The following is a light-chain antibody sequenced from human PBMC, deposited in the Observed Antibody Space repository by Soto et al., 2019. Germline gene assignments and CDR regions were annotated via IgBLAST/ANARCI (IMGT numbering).Light chain of an antibody. CDR3: QQYNDWLT. J-gene: IGKJ4*01. CDR1: HSVSST. V-gene: IGKV3-15*01. CDR2: AAS. Sequence: EIVMTQSPDTLSVSPGERATLFCRASHSVSSTVAWYQHRPGQAPRLLIYAASTRATGIPARLSGSGSGTEFTLTISSLQSEDFAVYYCQQYNDWLTFGGGTKLDIK.